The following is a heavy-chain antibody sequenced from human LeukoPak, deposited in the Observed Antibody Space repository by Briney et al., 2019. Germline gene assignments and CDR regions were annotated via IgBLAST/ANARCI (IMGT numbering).Heavy chain of an antibody. CDR3: ARAPPVRSPHYYYYMDV. CDR1: GFTFSSYG. J-gene: IGHJ6*03. V-gene: IGHV3-30*02. CDR2: IRYDGSNK. D-gene: IGHD3-10*01. Sequence: GGSLRLSCAASGFTFSSYGMHWVRQAPGKGLEWVAFIRYDGSNKYYADSVKGRFTISRDNSKNTLYLQMNSPRSDDTAVYYCARAPPVRSPHYYYYMDVWGKGTTVTVSS.